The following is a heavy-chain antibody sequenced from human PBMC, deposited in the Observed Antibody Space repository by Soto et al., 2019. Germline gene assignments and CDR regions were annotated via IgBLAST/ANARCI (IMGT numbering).Heavy chain of an antibody. V-gene: IGHV3-23*01. CDR3: AKDVNYDSRGGLDH. J-gene: IGHJ1*01. Sequence: EVRFLDSGGGLEQPGGSLRLSCTTSGFTLDNFAMSWVRPAPGRGLECVSALNGGGGGTYYAASVKGRFIISRDNFKNTVYLKVNGLRPDDTAVYYCAKDVNYDSRGGLDHWGKVPLVTVSS. D-gene: IGHD3-22*01. CDR2: LNGGGGGT. CDR1: GFTLDNFA.